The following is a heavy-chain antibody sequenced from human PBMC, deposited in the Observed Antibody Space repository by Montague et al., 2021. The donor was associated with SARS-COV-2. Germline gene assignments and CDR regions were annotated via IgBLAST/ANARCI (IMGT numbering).Heavy chain of an antibody. CDR3: AHRGIAVAGPGFDA. Sequence: PALVKPTQTLTLTCTFSGFSLSTSGVGVGWIRQPPGKALEWLALIYWDDDKRYSPSLKSRLTITKDTSKNQVVLTMTNMDPVDTAIYYCAHRGIAVAGPGFDAWGQGTMVTVSS. V-gene: IGHV2-5*02. CDR1: GFSLSTSGVG. J-gene: IGHJ5*01. CDR2: IYWDDDK. D-gene: IGHD6-19*01.